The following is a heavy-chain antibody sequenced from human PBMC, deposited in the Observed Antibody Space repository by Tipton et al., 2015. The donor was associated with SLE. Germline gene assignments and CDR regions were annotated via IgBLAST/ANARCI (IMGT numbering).Heavy chain of an antibody. J-gene: IGHJ4*02. D-gene: IGHD6-13*01. CDR3: ARRVIAAAGFDY. CDR2: IYYTGST. Sequence: TLSLTCTVSGGSISSGDYYWSWIRQHPGKGLEWIGYIYYTGSTYYNPSLKSRVTISVDTSKNQFSLKLSSVTAADTAVYYCARRVIAAAGFDYWGQGTLVTVSS. V-gene: IGHV4-30-4*08. CDR1: GGSISSGDYY.